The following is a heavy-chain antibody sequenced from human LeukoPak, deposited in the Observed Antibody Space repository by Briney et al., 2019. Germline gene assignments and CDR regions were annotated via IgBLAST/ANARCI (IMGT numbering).Heavy chain of an antibody. CDR1: GFTFSSYA. CDR2: IWYDGSNK. CDR3: AKAPVGYGAYYFDY. J-gene: IGHJ4*02. Sequence: PGGSLRLSCAASGFTFSSYAMHWVRQAPGKGLEGVALIWYDGSNKYYADSVKGRFTISRDNSKNTLYLQMNSLRAEDTAVYYCAKAPVGYGAYYFDYWGQGTLVTVSS. D-gene: IGHD4-17*01. V-gene: IGHV3-30*02.